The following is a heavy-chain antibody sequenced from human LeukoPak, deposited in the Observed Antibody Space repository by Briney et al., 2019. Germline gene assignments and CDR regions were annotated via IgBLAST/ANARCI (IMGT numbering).Heavy chain of an antibody. Sequence: LSLTCTVSGGSINSYYMSWIRQAPGKGLEWVSYISRSGSTIYYADSVKGRFTISTDNAKKSLYLQMNSLRAEDTAVYYCARTWGSGWYLDYWGQGTLVTVSS. D-gene: IGHD6-19*01. J-gene: IGHJ4*02. CDR2: ISRSGSTI. V-gene: IGHV3-11*04. CDR1: GGSINSYY. CDR3: ARTWGSGWYLDY.